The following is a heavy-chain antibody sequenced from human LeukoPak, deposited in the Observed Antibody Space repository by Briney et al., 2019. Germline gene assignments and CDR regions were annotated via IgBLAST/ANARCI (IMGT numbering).Heavy chain of an antibody. V-gene: IGHV1-2*06. J-gene: IGHJ4*02. Sequence: GASVKASCKASGYTFTGYYMHWVRQAPGQGLEWMGRINPNSGGTNYAQKFQGRVTMTRDTSISTAYMELSRLRSDDTAVYYCARDGGIVGATLYYFDYWGQGTLVTVSS. CDR1: GYTFTGYY. CDR2: INPNSGGT. CDR3: ARDGGIVGATLYYFDY. D-gene: IGHD1-26*01.